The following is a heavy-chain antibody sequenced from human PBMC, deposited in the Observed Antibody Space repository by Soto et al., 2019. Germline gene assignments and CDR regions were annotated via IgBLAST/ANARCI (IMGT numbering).Heavy chain of an antibody. CDR1: GYSFTNYW. J-gene: IGHJ5*02. CDR3: ARGGESGNWYWFDP. D-gene: IGHD6-13*01. CDR2: IYPGDSDT. Sequence: GESLKISCKGSGYSFTNYWIAWVRQMPGKGLEWMGIIYPGDSDTRYSPSFQGQVTISADKSINTTYLQWSTLKASDTAVYYCARGGESGNWYWFDPWGQGTLVTVSS. V-gene: IGHV5-51*01.